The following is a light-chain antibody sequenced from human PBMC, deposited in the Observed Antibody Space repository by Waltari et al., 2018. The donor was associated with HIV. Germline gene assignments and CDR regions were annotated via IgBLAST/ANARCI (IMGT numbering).Light chain of an antibody. V-gene: IGLV3-9*01. CDR1: TIGTHD. CDR2: NDR. J-gene: IGLJ3*02. Sequence: SYELTQPFSVSVALGPTVRITCGGRTIGTHDVHWYQQRPGQAPLLVIFNDRNRPSGIPERFSGSKSRNTATLTISGAQAGDEADYYCQVWHYSVVFGGGTKLTVL. CDR3: QVWHYSVV.